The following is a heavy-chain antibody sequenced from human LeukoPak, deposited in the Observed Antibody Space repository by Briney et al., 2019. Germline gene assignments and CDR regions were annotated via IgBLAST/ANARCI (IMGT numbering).Heavy chain of an antibody. CDR1: GFTFSSYS. CDR3: ARDGWLWYYFDY. V-gene: IGHV3-21*01. J-gene: IGHJ4*02. D-gene: IGHD5-18*01. Sequence: GGSLRLSCAASGFTFSSYSMNWVRQAPGKGLEWVSSISSSSSYIYYADSVKGRFTISRDNAKNSLYLQMNSLRAEDTAVYYCARDGWLWYYFDYWGQGTLVTVSS. CDR2: ISSSSSYI.